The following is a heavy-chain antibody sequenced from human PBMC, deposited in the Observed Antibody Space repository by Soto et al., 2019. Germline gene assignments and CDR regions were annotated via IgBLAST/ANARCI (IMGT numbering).Heavy chain of an antibody. J-gene: IGHJ4*02. Sequence: SETLSLTCTVPGGSISSGGYYWSWIRQHPGKGLEWIGYIYYSGSTYYNPSLKSRVTISVDTSKNQFSLKLSSVTAADTAVYYCARVATMIVTFDYWGQGTLVTVSS. CDR2: IYYSGST. CDR3: ARVATMIVTFDY. V-gene: IGHV4-31*03. D-gene: IGHD3-22*01. CDR1: GGSISSGGYY.